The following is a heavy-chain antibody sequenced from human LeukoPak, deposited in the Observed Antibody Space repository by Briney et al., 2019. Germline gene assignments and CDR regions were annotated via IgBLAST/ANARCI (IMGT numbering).Heavy chain of an antibody. D-gene: IGHD3-10*01. J-gene: IGHJ4*02. CDR1: GYTFTSYG. Sequence: GASVKVSCKASGYTFTSYGISWVRQAPGQGLEWMGWISAYNGNTNYAQKLQGRVTMTTDTSTSTAYMELRSLRSDDTAVYYCVRDYYYGSGSPIGYWGQGTLVTVSS. CDR2: ISAYNGNT. CDR3: VRDYYYGSGSPIGY. V-gene: IGHV1-18*01.